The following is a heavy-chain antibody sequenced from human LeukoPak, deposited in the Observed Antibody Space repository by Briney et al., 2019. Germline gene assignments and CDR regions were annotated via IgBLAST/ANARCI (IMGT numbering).Heavy chain of an antibody. CDR3: ASWYSSSWHYYFDY. J-gene: IGHJ4*02. D-gene: IGHD6-13*01. Sequence: SETLSLTCTVSGGSISSGGYYWSWIRQHPGKGLEWIGYIYYSGSTYYNPSLKSRLTISVDTSKNQFSLKLSSVTAADTAVYYCASWYSSSWHYYFDYWGQGILVTVSS. CDR2: IYYSGST. V-gene: IGHV4-31*03. CDR1: GGSISSGGYY.